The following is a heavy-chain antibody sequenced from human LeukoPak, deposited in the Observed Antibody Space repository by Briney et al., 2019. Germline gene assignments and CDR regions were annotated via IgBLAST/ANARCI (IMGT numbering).Heavy chain of an antibody. CDR3: AKRLRGPNWFDP. D-gene: IGHD4-17*01. CDR2: ISGDGGST. CDR1: GFTFDDYA. J-gene: IGHJ5*02. Sequence: GGSLRLSCAASGFTFDDYAMHWVRQAPGKGLEWVSLISGDGGSTYYADSVKGRFTISRDNSKNTLYLQMNSLRAEDTAVYYCAKRLRGPNWFDPWGQGTLVTVSS. V-gene: IGHV3-43*02.